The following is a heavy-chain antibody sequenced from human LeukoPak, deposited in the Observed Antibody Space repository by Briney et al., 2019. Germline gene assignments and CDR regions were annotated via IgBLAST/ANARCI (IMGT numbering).Heavy chain of an antibody. D-gene: IGHD2-2*01. V-gene: IGHV3-23*01. Sequence: SGGSLRLSCAASGLTFQNYAMTWVRQAPGKGLEWVSAISGSGDRTYYADSVKGRFNISRDNSKNVMFLEMHSLRGDDTAVYLCARGPSRRGLRSSADYWGPGTLVTVSS. CDR2: ISGSGDRT. CDR3: ARGPSRRGLRSSADY. J-gene: IGHJ4*02. CDR1: GLTFQNYA.